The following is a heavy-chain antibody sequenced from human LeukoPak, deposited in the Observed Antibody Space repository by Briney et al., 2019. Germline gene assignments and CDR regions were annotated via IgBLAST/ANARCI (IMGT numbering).Heavy chain of an antibody. V-gene: IGHV1-8*01. J-gene: IGHJ4*02. CDR2: MNPNSGNT. D-gene: IGHD6-19*01. Sequence: GASVKVSCKASGYTFTSYDINWVRQATGQGLEWMGGMNPNSGNTGYAQKFQGRVTMTRNTSISTAYMALSSLRSEDTAVYYCARAIAVAGPTSFDYWGQGTLVTVSS. CDR1: GYTFTSYD. CDR3: ARAIAVAGPTSFDY.